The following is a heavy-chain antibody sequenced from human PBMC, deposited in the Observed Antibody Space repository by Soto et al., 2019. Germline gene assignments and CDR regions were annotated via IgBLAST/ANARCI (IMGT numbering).Heavy chain of an antibody. V-gene: IGHV3-66*01. CDR1: GFTVSSNY. Sequence: EVQLVESGGGLVQPGGSLRLSCAASGFTVSSNYMSWVRQAPGKGLEWVSVIYSGGSTYYADSVKGRFTISRDNFKNTLYLQMNSLSAEDTAVHYCARDRIPTGMHVWGQGTTVTVSS. CDR3: ARDRIPTGMHV. J-gene: IGHJ6*02. CDR2: IYSGGST.